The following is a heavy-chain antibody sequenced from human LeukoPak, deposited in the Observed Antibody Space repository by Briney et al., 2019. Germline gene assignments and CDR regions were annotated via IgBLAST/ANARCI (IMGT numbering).Heavy chain of an antibody. Sequence: GGSLRLSCAASGFTFSSYSMNWVRQAPGKGLKWVSSISSSSSYIYYADSVKGRFTISRDNAKNSLYLQMNSLRAEDTAVYYCAREIEWFGELFGPTGFDYWGQGTLVTVSS. V-gene: IGHV3-21*01. J-gene: IGHJ4*02. CDR3: AREIEWFGELFGPTGFDY. D-gene: IGHD3-10*01. CDR1: GFTFSSYS. CDR2: ISSSSSYI.